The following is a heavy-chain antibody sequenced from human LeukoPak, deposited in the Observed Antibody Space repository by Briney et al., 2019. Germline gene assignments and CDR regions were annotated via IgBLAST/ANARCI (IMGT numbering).Heavy chain of an antibody. CDR2: ISGSGGST. CDR3: AKDRLPSVDYDYVWGSYRPNWFDP. J-gene: IGHJ5*02. Sequence: GGSLRLSCAASGFAFSSYAMSWVRQAPGKGLEWVSAISGSGGSTYYADSVKGRFTISRDNSKNTLYLQMNSLRAEDTAVYYCAKDRLPSVDYDYVWGSYRPNWFDPWGQGTLVTVSS. V-gene: IGHV3-23*01. CDR1: GFAFSSYA. D-gene: IGHD3-16*02.